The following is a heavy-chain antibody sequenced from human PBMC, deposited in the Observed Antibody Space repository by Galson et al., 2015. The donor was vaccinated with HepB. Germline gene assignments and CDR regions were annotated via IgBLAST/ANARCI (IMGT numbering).Heavy chain of an antibody. CDR1: GFTFDDYA. CDR2: ISWNSGSI. D-gene: IGHD2-8*01. CDR3: ARMGYCTNGVYYEDTNYYYGMDV. J-gene: IGHJ6*02. Sequence: SLRLSCAASGFTFDDYAMHWVRQAPGKGLEWVSGISWNSGSIGYADSVKGRFTISRDNAKNSLYLQMNSLRAEDTAVYYCARMGYCTNGVYYEDTNYYYGMDVWGQGTTVTVSS. V-gene: IGHV3-9*01.